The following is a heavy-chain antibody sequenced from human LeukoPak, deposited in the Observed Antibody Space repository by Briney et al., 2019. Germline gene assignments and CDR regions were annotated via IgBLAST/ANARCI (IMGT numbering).Heavy chain of an antibody. V-gene: IGHV3-66*01. Sequence: PGRSLRLSCAASGFTFDDYAMHWVRQAPGKGLEWVSSIRSGDEAYYADSVKGRFSISTDNSKNTVYLQMNSLTVEDTGVYSRAREPSDWGRGTLVTVSS. CDR1: GFTFDDYA. CDR2: IRSGDEA. CDR3: AREPSD. J-gene: IGHJ4*02.